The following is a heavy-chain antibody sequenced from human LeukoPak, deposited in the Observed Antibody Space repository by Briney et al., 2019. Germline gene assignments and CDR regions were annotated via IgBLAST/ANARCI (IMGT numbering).Heavy chain of an antibody. D-gene: IGHD3-3*01. Sequence: PSETLSLTCTVSGGSISTYYWSWIRQPPGKGLEWIGYIYYSGSTKYNPSLRSRVTISVDTSKNQFSLKLSSVTAADTAVYCCATHRYSEWSRAFDIWGQGTMVTVSS. J-gene: IGHJ3*02. CDR1: GGSISTYY. V-gene: IGHV4-59*08. CDR3: ATHRYSEWSRAFDI. CDR2: IYYSGST.